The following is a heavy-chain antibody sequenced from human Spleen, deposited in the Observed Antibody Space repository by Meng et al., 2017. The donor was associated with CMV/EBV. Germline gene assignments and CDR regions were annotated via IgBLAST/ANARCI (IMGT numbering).Heavy chain of an antibody. CDR3: ARGYDYDYLWGSYRPPHDWFDP. V-gene: IGHV4-59*01. Sequence: SETLSLTCTVSGGSISSYYWNWIRQPPGKGLEWIGYIYYSGSTNYNPSLKSRVTISVDTSKNQFSLKLSSVTAADTAVYYCARGYDYDYLWGSYRPPHDWFDPWGQGTLVTVSS. CDR2: IYYSGST. J-gene: IGHJ5*02. CDR1: GGSISSYY. D-gene: IGHD3-16*02.